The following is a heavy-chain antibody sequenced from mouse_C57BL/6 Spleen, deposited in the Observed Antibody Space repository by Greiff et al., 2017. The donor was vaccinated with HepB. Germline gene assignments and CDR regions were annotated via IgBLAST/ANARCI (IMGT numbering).Heavy chain of an antibody. D-gene: IGHD2-4*01. J-gene: IGHJ4*01. CDR3: ARSGYGDYDEGYAMDY. V-gene: IGHV1-64*01. CDR2: IHPNSGST. CDR1: GYTFTSYW. Sequence: QVQLQQPGAELVKPGASVKLSCEASGYTFTSYWMHWVKQRPGQGLEWIGMIHPNSGSTNYNEKFKSKATLTVDKSSSTAYMQLSSLTSEDSAVYYCARSGYGDYDEGYAMDYWGQGTSVTVSS.